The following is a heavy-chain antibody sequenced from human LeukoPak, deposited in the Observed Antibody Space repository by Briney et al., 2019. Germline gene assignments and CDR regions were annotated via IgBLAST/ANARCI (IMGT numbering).Heavy chain of an antibody. Sequence: GGSLRLSCSASGFSFSNYAMHWVRQAPGKGLEYVSAISSNGAGTNYADSVKGRFTISRDNSKNTLYLQVSSLRPEDTAVYYCVKPISGNYYNPGYFDYWGQGTLVTVSS. J-gene: IGHJ4*02. CDR1: GFSFSNYA. D-gene: IGHD3-10*01. CDR3: VKPISGNYYNPGYFDY. V-gene: IGHV3-64D*06. CDR2: ISSNGAGT.